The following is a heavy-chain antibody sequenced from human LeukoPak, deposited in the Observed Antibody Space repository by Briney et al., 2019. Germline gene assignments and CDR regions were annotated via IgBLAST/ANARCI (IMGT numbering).Heavy chain of an antibody. D-gene: IGHD5-18*01. CDR3: ATRGYSYGQGSAWGYFDY. Sequence: PGGSLRLSCAASGFTFSSYAMSWVRQAPGKGLEWVSAISGSGGSTYYADSVKGRFTISRDNSKNTLYLQVNSLRAEDTAVYYCATRGYSYGQGSAWGYFDYWGQGTLVTVSS. J-gene: IGHJ4*02. CDR1: GFTFSSYA. CDR2: ISGSGGST. V-gene: IGHV3-23*01.